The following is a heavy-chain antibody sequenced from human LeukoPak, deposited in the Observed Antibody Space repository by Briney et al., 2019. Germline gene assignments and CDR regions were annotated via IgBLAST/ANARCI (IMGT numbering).Heavy chain of an antibody. Sequence: SETLSLTCTVSGYSISSGYYWGWIRQPPGKGLEWIGSIYHSGSTYYNPSLKSRVTISVDTSKNQFSLKLSSVTAADTAVYYCAREGELRSFDYWGQGTLVTVSS. D-gene: IGHD1-26*01. V-gene: IGHV4-38-2*02. CDR3: AREGELRSFDY. CDR1: GYSISSGYY. J-gene: IGHJ4*02. CDR2: IYHSGST.